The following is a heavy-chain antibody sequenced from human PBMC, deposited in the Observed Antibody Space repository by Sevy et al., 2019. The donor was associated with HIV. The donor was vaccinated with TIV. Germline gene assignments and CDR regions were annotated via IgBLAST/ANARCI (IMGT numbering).Heavy chain of an antibody. D-gene: IGHD4-17*01. CDR1: GLTFSSYA. Sequence: GGSLRLSCAASGLTFSSYAMHWIRQAPGKGLEWVAFISYDGSNKYYADSVKGRFTISRDNSKNTLYLQMNSLRAEDTAVYYCARDGRGSGLRHYYYYYMDVWGKRTTVTVSS. J-gene: IGHJ6*03. CDR3: ARDGRGSGLRHYYYYYMDV. CDR2: ISYDGSNK. V-gene: IGHV3-30-3*01.